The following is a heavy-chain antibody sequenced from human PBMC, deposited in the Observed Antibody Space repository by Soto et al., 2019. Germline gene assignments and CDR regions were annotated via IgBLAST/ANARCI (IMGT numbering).Heavy chain of an antibody. V-gene: IGHV4-34*01. D-gene: IGHD3-3*01. J-gene: IGHJ3*02. CDR3: ARGARTIFGVVIAFDI. Sequence: SETLSLTCAVYGGSFSGYYWSWIRQPPGKGLEWIGEINHSGSTNYNPSLKSRVTISVDTSKNQFSLKLSSVTAADTAVYYCARGARTIFGVVIAFDIWGQGTMVTVSS. CDR2: INHSGST. CDR1: GGSFSGYY.